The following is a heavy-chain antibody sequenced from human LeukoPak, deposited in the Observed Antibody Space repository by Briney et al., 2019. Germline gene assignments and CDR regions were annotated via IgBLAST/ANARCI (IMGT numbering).Heavy chain of an antibody. V-gene: IGHV1-2*07. CDR2: SDPNTGAT. CDR3: ARGGVIIPAAMTVYYYYYYMDV. CDR1: GYSFTSFY. Sequence: ASVQVSCKTSGYSFTSFYIHWLRQAPGQGFEWIGWSDPNTGATKYEHFQGRFTMTTDTSIRTAYMDLTRLTSDDTAVYYCARGGVIIPAAMTVYYYYYYMDVWGKGTTVTVSS. J-gene: IGHJ6*03. D-gene: IGHD2-2*01.